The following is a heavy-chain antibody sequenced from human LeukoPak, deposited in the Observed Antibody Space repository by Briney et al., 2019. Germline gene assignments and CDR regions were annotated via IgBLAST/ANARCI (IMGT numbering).Heavy chain of an antibody. V-gene: IGHV4-34*01. CDR1: GGSFSGYY. Sequence: PSETLSLTCAVYGGSFSGYYWSWIRQPPGKGLEWIGEINHSGSTNYNPSLKSRVTISVDTSKNQFSLKLSSVTAADTAVYYCARGYCSGGSCYFRLNWFDPWSQGTLVTVSS. CDR3: ARGYCSGGSCYFRLNWFDP. CDR2: INHSGST. D-gene: IGHD2-15*01. J-gene: IGHJ5*02.